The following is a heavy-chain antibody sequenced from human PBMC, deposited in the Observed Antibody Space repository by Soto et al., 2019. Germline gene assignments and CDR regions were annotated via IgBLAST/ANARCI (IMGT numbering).Heavy chain of an antibody. D-gene: IGHD6-13*01. CDR2: IIPIFGTA. Sequence: ASVKVSWKASGGTFSSYAISWVRQAPGQGLEWMGGIIPIFGTANYAQKFQGRVTITADKSTSTAYMELSSLRSEDTAVYYCARGGRGRPYSSRRPYWYIDLCGRGTLGTFS. CDR1: GGTFSSYA. J-gene: IGHJ2*01. V-gene: IGHV1-69*06. CDR3: ARGGRGRPYSSRRPYWYIDL.